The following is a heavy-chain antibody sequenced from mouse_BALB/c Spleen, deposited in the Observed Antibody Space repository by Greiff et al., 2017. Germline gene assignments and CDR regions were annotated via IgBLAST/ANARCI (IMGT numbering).Heavy chain of an antibody. Sequence: VQLQESGAELAKPGASVKMSCKASGYTFTSYWMHWVKQRPGQGLEWIGYINPSTGYTEYNQKFKDKATLTADKSSSTAYMQLSSLTSEDSAVYFCARDGYRYGWCAYWGQGTLVTVSA. CDR1: GYTFTSYW. D-gene: IGHD2-14*01. CDR2: INPSTGYT. CDR3: ARDGYRYGWCAY. V-gene: IGHV1-7*01. J-gene: IGHJ3*01.